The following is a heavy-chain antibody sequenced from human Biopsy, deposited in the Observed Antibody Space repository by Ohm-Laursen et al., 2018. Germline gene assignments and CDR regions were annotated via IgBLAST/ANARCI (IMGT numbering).Heavy chain of an antibody. CDR3: ARDRGYYSDRTVPGYFDL. Sequence: SDTLSLTCTVSGGPIADNYWSWIRQPPGKGLEWIGEISHTGSTNYNPPLKSRVFMSVDTSRSQFSLRLRSVTPADTAIYYCARDRGYYSDRTVPGYFDLWGRGTLVTVSS. CDR2: ISHTGST. D-gene: IGHD3-22*01. CDR1: GGPIADNY. J-gene: IGHJ2*01. V-gene: IGHV4-34*01.